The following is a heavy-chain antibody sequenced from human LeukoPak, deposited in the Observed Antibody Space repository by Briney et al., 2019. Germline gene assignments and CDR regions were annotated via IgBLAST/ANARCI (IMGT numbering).Heavy chain of an antibody. D-gene: IGHD5-24*01. CDR2: INHSGST. CDR3: AMRDGYNYYFDY. Sequence: SETLSLTCAVYGGSFSGYYWSWIRQPPGKGPEWIGEINHSGSTNYNPSLKSRVTISVDTSKNQFSLKLSSVTAADTAVYYCAMRDGYNYYFDYWGQGTLVTVSS. J-gene: IGHJ4*02. CDR1: GGSFSGYY. V-gene: IGHV4-34*01.